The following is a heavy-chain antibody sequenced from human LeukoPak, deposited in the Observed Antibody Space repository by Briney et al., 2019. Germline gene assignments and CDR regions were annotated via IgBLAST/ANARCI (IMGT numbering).Heavy chain of an antibody. V-gene: IGHV3-53*01. CDR2: IYTDGRT. CDR1: GFTVSNNY. D-gene: IGHD3-10*01. CDR3: TRGSSGDYSVSGSAWFDP. Sequence: PGGSLRLSCAASGFTVSNNYMTWVRQAPGKGLEWVSVIYTDGRTHYADTVKGRFTVSRDSSENTLYLQMSSLRAEDTAAYYCTRGSSGDYSVSGSAWFDPWGQGTLVTVSS. J-gene: IGHJ5*02.